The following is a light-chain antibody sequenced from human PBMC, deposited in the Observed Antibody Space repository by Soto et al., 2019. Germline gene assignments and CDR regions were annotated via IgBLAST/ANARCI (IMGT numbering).Light chain of an antibody. CDR2: SNN. V-gene: IGLV1-44*01. J-gene: IGLJ1*01. CDR3: AAWDDSLNGSYV. Sequence: QSVLTQPPSASWTPRQRVTISCSGSSSNNGSNTVNWYQQLPGTAPKLLIYSNNQRPSGVPDRFSGSKSGTSASLAISGLQSEDEADYYCAAWDDSLNGSYVFGTGTKVTVL. CDR1: SSNNGSNT.